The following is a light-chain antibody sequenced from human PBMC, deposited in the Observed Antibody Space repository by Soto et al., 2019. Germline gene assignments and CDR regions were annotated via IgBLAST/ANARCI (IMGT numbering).Light chain of an antibody. V-gene: IGLV2-14*01. CDR3: SSYTSSTTLVV. CDR1: NGDIGAHDY. J-gene: IGLJ2*01. Sequence: QSVLTQPASVSASPGQSITIFCTGTNGDIGAHDYVSWYQQHPGTAPKLLIYEVANRPLGVSDRFSGSKSGNTASLTISGLRAEDEADYYCSSYTSSTTLVVFGGGTKLTVL. CDR2: EVA.